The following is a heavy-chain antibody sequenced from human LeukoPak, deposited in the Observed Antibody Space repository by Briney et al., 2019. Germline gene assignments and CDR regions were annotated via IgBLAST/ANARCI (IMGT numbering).Heavy chain of an antibody. J-gene: IGHJ6*02. V-gene: IGHV4-4*02. CDR2: IYHSGTT. CDR1: KFTFSNAW. Sequence: GSLRLSCAASKFTFSNAWMSWVRQSPGKGLEWIGLIYHSGTTNYNPSLKSRVTISVDKSKNQFSLKLNSVTAADTAVYYCARSKSSMIRGVLYYYGMDVWGQGTTVTVSS. CDR3: ARSKSSMIRGVLYYYGMDV. D-gene: IGHD3-10*01.